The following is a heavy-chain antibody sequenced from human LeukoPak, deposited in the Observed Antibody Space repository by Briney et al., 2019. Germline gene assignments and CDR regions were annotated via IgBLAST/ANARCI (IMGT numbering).Heavy chain of an antibody. CDR1: GFIFTTYE. J-gene: IGHJ4*02. CDR3: AKVVAIAVAGNDY. Sequence: PGGSLRLSCAASGFIFTTYEMNWVRQAPGKGLEWVSAISGSGDSTYYADSVKGRFTISRDNSKNTLYLQMNSLRAEDTTVYFCAKVVAIAVAGNDYWGQGTLVTVSS. D-gene: IGHD6-19*01. V-gene: IGHV3-23*01. CDR2: ISGSGDST.